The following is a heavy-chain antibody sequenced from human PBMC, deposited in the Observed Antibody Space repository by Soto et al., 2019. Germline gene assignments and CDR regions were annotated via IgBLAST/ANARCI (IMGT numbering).Heavy chain of an antibody. V-gene: IGHV3-11*01. CDR2: ISSSGRTI. CDR3: ARCGAVPAAISADMDV. CDR1: GFTLSDYY. D-gene: IGHD2-2*01. Sequence: PGGALNLSCASSGFTLSDYYMSWIRQAPGKGLEWVAYISSSGRTIYYADSVKGRFTISRDNAKNSLYLQMNSLRAVDTAVYSCARCGAVPAAISADMDVWGQGTTVTVSS. J-gene: IGHJ6*02.